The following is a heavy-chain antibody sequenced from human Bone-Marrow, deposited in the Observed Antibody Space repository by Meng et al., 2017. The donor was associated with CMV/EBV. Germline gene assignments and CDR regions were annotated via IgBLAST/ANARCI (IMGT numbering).Heavy chain of an antibody. J-gene: IGHJ4*02. CDR2: IYHSRST. Sequence: SETLSLTCTVSGYSISSGYYWGWSRQPPGKGLEWIGSIYHSRSTYYNPSLKSRGTISVDTSKNQFSLKRSSVTAADTAVYYCARDADNYDTSCYYEDYWGQGTLVTVSS. CDR1: GYSISSGYY. D-gene: IGHD3-22*01. V-gene: IGHV4-38-2*02. CDR3: ARDADNYDTSCYYEDY.